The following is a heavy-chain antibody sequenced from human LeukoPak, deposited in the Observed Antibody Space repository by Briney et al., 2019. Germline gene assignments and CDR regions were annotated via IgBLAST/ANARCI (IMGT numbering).Heavy chain of an antibody. D-gene: IGHD3-16*01. CDR3: ARSLGGEYYFDY. Sequence: ASVKVSCTASGGTFSSYAISWVRQAPGQGLEWMGGIIPIFGTANYAQKFQGRVTITADESTSTAYMELSSLRSEDTAVYYCARSLGGEYYFDYWGQGTLVTVSS. J-gene: IGHJ4*02. V-gene: IGHV1-69*13. CDR2: IIPIFGTA. CDR1: GGTFSSYA.